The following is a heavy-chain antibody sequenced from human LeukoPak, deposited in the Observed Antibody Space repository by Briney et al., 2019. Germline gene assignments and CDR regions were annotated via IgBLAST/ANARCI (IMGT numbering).Heavy chain of an antibody. CDR1: GFTFSSYG. Sequence: GGSLRLSCAASGFTFSSYGMHWVRQAPGKGLEWVAFIRYDGSNKYYADSAKGRFTISRDNSKNTLYLQMNSLRAEDTAVYYCARDVVVVAATAGIDYWGQGTLVTVSS. CDR3: ARDVVVVAATAGIDY. V-gene: IGHV3-30*02. J-gene: IGHJ4*02. CDR2: IRYDGSNK. D-gene: IGHD2-15*01.